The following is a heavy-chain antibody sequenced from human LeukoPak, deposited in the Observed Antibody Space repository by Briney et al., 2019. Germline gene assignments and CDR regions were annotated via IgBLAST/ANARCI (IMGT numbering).Heavy chain of an antibody. CDR3: AKSGSGTFRPFS. CDR2: ISGSGYST. J-gene: IGHJ5*02. D-gene: IGHD3-10*01. CDR1: RFTFSSYA. Sequence: GGSLRLSCAASRFTFSSYAMSWVRQAPGKGLEWVSLISGSGYSTYYADSVKGRFTISRDDSNNMLSLQMNGLRADDTALYYCAKSGSGTFRPFSWGQGTLVTVSS. V-gene: IGHV3-23*01.